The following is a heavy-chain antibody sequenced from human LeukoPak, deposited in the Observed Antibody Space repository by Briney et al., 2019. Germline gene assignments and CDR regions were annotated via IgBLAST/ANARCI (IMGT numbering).Heavy chain of an antibody. Sequence: ASVTVSCKASGYTFTSYAMHWVRQAPGQRLEWMGWINAGNGNTKYSQKFQGRVTITRDTSASTAYMELSSLRSEDTAVYYCARVAVTTTYAFDIWGQGTMVTVSS. CDR3: ARVAVTTTYAFDI. D-gene: IGHD4-17*01. CDR1: GYTFTSYA. CDR2: INAGNGNT. J-gene: IGHJ3*02. V-gene: IGHV1-3*01.